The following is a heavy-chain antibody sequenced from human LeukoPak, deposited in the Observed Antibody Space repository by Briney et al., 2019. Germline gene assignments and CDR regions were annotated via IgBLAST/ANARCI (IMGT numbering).Heavy chain of an antibody. J-gene: IGHJ4*02. Sequence: GGSLRLSCAASGFTFSSYAMSWVRQAPGKGLEWVSTISDTGGNTYHADSVKGRFTISRDNSKNTLYLQMNSLRAEDTAVYSCARRDYGAPYYFDYWGQGTLVTVSP. D-gene: IGHD4-17*01. CDR2: ISDTGGNT. CDR1: GFTFSSYA. CDR3: ARRDYGAPYYFDY. V-gene: IGHV3-23*01.